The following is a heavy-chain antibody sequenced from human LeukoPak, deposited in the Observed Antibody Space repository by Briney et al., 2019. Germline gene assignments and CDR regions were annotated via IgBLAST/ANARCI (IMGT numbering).Heavy chain of an antibody. CDR3: ARHTGNSVTSPALHY. Sequence: SGPLPLPCTFSGPSPRSSSYYGGGARHPPGKGRGWIGGIYYGRSTYYNPSLKSRVTISVDASENQFSLKLSSVTAADTAVYYCARHTGNSVTSPALHYWGQGTLVTVSS. V-gene: IGHV4-39*01. CDR2: IYYGRST. CDR1: GPSPRSSSYY. D-gene: IGHD4-17*01. J-gene: IGHJ4*02.